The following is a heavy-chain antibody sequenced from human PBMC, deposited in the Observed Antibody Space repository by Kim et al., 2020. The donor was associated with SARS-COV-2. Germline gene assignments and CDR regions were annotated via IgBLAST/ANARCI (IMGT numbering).Heavy chain of an antibody. D-gene: IGHD3-10*01. V-gene: IGHV3-48*02. CDR1: GFTFSSYS. CDR3: ARAGLRITMVRGVIIHTYYIDF. Sequence: GGSLRLSCAASGFTFSSYSMNWVRQAPGKGLEWVSYISSSSSTIYYADSVKGRFTISRDNAKNSLYLQMNSLRDEDTAVYYCARAGLRITMVRGVIIHTYYIDFCGQGTLVTVSS. J-gene: IGHJ4*02. CDR2: ISSSSSTI.